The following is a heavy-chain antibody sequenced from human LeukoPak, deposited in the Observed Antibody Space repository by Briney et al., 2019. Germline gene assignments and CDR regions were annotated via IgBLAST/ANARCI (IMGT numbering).Heavy chain of an antibody. CDR1: GFTFEDYG. J-gene: IGHJ6*03. CDR3: AKCSCRMGWSDYFYHMDV. Sequence: PGGSLRLSCAASGFTFEDYGMHWVRQAPGKGLEWVSLITCDGGYTYYADSVKGRFTISRDNSKNSLYLQMNKLRAEDTALYYCAKCSCRMGWSDYFYHMDVWRKKTTVTVSS. D-gene: IGHD2-15*01. CDR2: ITCDGGYT. V-gene: IGHV3-43D*03.